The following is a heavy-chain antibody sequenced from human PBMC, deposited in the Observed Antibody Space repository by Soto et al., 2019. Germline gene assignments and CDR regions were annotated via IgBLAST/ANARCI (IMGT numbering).Heavy chain of an antibody. D-gene: IGHD3-16*02. V-gene: IGHV1-18*01. Sequence: QVQLVQSGAEVKKPGASVKVSCKASGYTFTSYGISWVRQAPGQGLEWMGWISAYNGNTNYAQKLQGRVTMTTDTSTRTSEVAVRFSGSEYAAVDSWAGDGGVRGVVVVGGMDVWGQGTTVTVSS. CDR2: ISAYNGNT. CDR1: GYTFTSYG. J-gene: IGHJ6*02. CDR3: AGDGGVRGVVVVGGMDV.